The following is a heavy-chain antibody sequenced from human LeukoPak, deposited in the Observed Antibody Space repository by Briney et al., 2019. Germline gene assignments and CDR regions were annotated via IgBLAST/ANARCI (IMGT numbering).Heavy chain of an antibody. CDR3: ARETYYYGSGNWFDP. J-gene: IGHJ5*02. D-gene: IGHD3-10*01. CDR2: MNPNSGNT. Sequence: ASVKVSCKASGYTFTSYDINWVRQATGQGLEWMGWMNPNSGNTGYAQKFQGRVTMTRNTSIRPGYMELSSLRSEDTAVYYCARETYYYGSGNWFDPWGQGTLVTVSS. V-gene: IGHV1-8*01. CDR1: GYTFTSYD.